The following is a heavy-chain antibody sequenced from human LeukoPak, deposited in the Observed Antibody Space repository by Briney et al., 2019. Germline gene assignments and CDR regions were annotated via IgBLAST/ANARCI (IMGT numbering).Heavy chain of an antibody. Sequence: GGSLRLSCAASGFTFSDYYMSWIRQAPGKGLEWVSYMSSSGSTIYYADSVKGRFTISRDNAKNSLYLQMNSLRAEDTAVYYCASARTHYYYYYMDVWGKGTTVTVSS. CDR2: MSSSGSTI. CDR1: GFTFSDYY. J-gene: IGHJ6*03. V-gene: IGHV3-11*04. D-gene: IGHD1-7*01. CDR3: ASARTHYYYYYMDV.